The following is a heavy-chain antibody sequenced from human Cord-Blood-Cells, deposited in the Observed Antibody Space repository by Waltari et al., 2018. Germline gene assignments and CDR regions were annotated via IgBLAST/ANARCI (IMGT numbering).Heavy chain of an antibody. CDR3: ARNWDYYYYYMDV. CDR2: IIPILGIA. Sequence: QVQLVQSGAAVKKPGSSVKVSCKASGGTFSSYAISWVRQAPGQGLEWMGRIIPILGIANYAQKFQGRVTITADKSTSTAYMELSSLRSEDTAVYYCARNWDYYYYYMDVWGKGTTVTVSS. V-gene: IGHV1-69*09. J-gene: IGHJ6*03. CDR1: GGTFSSYA. D-gene: IGHD7-27*01.